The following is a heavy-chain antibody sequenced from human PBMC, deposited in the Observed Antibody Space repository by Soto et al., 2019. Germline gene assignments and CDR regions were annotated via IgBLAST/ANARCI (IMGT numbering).Heavy chain of an antibody. CDR3: ARDQEAGSFFPYYYGMDV. Sequence: LRLSCATSGFTFSSYEMNWVRQAPGRGREWVSYISSSGSTIYYADSVKGRFTISRDNAKNSLYLQMDSLRAEDTAVYYCARDQEAGSFFPYYYGMDVWGQGXTVTVYS. J-gene: IGHJ6*02. V-gene: IGHV3-48*03. CDR2: ISSSGSTI. CDR1: GFTFSSYE. D-gene: IGHD6-13*01.